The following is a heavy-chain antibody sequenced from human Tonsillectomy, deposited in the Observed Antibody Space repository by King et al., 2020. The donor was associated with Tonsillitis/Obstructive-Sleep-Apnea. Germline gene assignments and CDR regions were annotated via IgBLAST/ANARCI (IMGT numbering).Heavy chain of an antibody. D-gene: IGHD1-7*01. CDR2: IYPGDSDT. J-gene: IGHJ6*03. Sequence: VQLVESGAEVKKPGESLKISCKGSGYSFTSYWIGWVRQMPGKGLEWMGIIYPGDSDTRYSPSFQGQVTISADKSISTAYLQWSSRKASDTAMYYWARLELELRSGYYYYYMDVWGKGTTVTVSS. CDR1: GYSFTSYW. V-gene: IGHV5-51*01. CDR3: ARLELELRSGYYYYYMDV.